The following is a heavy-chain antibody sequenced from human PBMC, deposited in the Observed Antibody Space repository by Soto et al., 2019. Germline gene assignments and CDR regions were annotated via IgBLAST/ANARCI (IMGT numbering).Heavy chain of an antibody. CDR3: ASGRLVSRYYGLDV. CDR1: GGSMNDYY. CDR2: IFTSGNT. D-gene: IGHD6-6*01. J-gene: IGHJ6*02. Sequence: PSETLSLTCTVSGGSMNDYYWSWIRQPAGKGLEWIGRIFTSGNTYYNPSLRSRLTMSVDTSTNQVSLRLTSVTAADTAVYYCASGRLVSRYYGLDVWGQGTTVTVSS. V-gene: IGHV4-4*07.